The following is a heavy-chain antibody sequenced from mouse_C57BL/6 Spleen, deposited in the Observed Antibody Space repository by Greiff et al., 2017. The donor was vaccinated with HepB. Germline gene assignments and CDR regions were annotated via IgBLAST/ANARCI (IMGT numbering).Heavy chain of an antibody. CDR3: ASGIYYGYDEDFDY. CDR1: GYTFTSYW. D-gene: IGHD2-2*01. Sequence: QVQLQQPGAELVKPGASVKLSCKASGYTFTSYWMHWVKQRPGQGLEWIGMIHPNSGSTNYNEKFKSKATLTVDKSSSTAYMQLSSLTSEDSAVYYCASGIYYGYDEDFDYWGQGTTLTVSS. CDR2: IHPNSGST. J-gene: IGHJ2*01. V-gene: IGHV1-64*01.